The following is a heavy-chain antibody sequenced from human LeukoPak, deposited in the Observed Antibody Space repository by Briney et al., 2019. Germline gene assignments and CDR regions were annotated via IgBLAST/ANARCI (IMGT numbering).Heavy chain of an antibody. J-gene: IGHJ4*02. D-gene: IGHD1-26*01. CDR2: INPDSGHT. V-gene: IGHV1-2*02. CDR3: ARSKMGVTTPASDY. Sequence: ASVKVSCKASVSTLTGYYMHWVRQAPGQTLAWMGWINPDSGHTNYAQDFQDRVTMSTDTSITKASMELTRLKSDDTAVYYCARSKMGVTTPASDYWGQGTLVTVSS. CDR1: VSTLTGYY.